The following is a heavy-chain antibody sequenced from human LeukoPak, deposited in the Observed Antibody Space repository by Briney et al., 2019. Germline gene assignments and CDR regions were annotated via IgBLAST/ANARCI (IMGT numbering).Heavy chain of an antibody. CDR2: ISDSGNT. J-gene: IGHJ4*02. Sequence: ASDTLSLTCTVSGGSISSMSYNWGWIRQPPGKGLEWIGKISDSGNTYYSPSLRSRVTISVDRSKNQFSLKLSSVTAADTAVYYCARGRYCSGGSCYHSEDYFDYWGQGTLVTVSS. D-gene: IGHD2-15*01. V-gene: IGHV4-39*07. CDR3: ARGRYCSGGSCYHSEDYFDY. CDR1: GGSISSMSYN.